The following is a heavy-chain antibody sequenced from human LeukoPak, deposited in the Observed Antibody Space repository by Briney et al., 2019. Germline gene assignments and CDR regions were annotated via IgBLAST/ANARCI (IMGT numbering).Heavy chain of an antibody. V-gene: IGHV4-34*01. CDR3: ARERDRGSEVADHFDH. J-gene: IGHJ4*02. Sequence: SETLSLTCAVYGGSFSGYYWSWIRQPPGKGLEWIGEINHSGSTNYNPSLKSRVTISVDTSKNQFSLKLSSVTAADTAVYYCARERDRGSEVADHFDHWGQGTLVTVSS. CDR2: INHSGST. D-gene: IGHD6-19*01. CDR1: GGSFSGYY.